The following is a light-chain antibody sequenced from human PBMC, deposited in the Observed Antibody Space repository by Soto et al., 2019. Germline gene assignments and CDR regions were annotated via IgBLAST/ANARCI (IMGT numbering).Light chain of an antibody. CDR2: DVS. CDR1: SSDVGSYNF. CDR3: CSYAGSYTWV. Sequence: QSALTQPRSVSRSPGQSVTISCTGTSSDVGSYNFVSWYQQHPGKAPKLMIYDVSKRPSGVPDRFSGSKSGNTASLTISGLQAEDEADYYCCSYAGSYTWVFATGTKLTVL. V-gene: IGLV2-11*01. J-gene: IGLJ1*01.